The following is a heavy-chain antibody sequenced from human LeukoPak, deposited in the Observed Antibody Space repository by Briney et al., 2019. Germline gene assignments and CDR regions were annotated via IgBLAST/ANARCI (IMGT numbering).Heavy chain of an antibody. CDR2: ISYDGSNK. Sequence: PGGSLRLSCAASGFTFSSYAMHWVRQAPGKGLEWVAVISYDGSNKYYADSVKGRFTISRDNSKNTLYLQMNSLRAEDTAVYYCARVGVSGAGPTNDAFDIWGQGTMVTVSS. V-gene: IGHV3-30-3*01. CDR1: GFTFSSYA. J-gene: IGHJ3*02. D-gene: IGHD3-10*01. CDR3: ARVGVSGAGPTNDAFDI.